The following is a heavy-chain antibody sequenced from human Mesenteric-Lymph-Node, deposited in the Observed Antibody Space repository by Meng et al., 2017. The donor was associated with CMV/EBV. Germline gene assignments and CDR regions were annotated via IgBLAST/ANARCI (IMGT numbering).Heavy chain of an antibody. CDR2: ISWNSGTI. Sequence: SLKISCAASGFTFDDYTMHWVRQPPGKGLEWVSGISWNSGTINYADSVKGRFTISRDNAKNSLYLQMNSLRGEDMALYYCARGRSVVVPAALDYWGQGTLVTVSS. CDR3: ARGRSVVVPAALDY. D-gene: IGHD2-2*01. J-gene: IGHJ4*02. CDR1: GFTFDDYT. V-gene: IGHV3-9*03.